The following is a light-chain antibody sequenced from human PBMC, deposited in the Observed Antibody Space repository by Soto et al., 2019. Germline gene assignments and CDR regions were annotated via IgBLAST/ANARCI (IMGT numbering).Light chain of an antibody. J-gene: IGKJ1*01. V-gene: IGKV1-5*01. CDR3: KQYNSHSTWT. CDR1: QSISNC. CDR2: DAS. Sequence: DIQMAQSPSTLSASVGDRVTITCRASQSISNCLAWYQQRPGKAPKLLIYDASSLESGVPSRFSGSGSGTEFILTIASLQPDDFATYYCKQYNSHSTWTFGQGTRVEIK.